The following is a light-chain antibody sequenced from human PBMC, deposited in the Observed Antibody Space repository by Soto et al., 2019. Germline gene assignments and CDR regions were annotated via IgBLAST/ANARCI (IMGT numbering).Light chain of an antibody. Sequence: DIPLTQSPSFLSPSIGESVTITCRASQVISTSLAWYQVKPGQAPKLLIYAASTLESGFPSRFSATVSGTEFSLTITSLQPEDFATYYCQQLFDSPITFGQGTRLEIK. CDR3: QQLFDSPIT. V-gene: IGKV1-9*01. CDR1: QVISTS. J-gene: IGKJ5*01. CDR2: AAS.